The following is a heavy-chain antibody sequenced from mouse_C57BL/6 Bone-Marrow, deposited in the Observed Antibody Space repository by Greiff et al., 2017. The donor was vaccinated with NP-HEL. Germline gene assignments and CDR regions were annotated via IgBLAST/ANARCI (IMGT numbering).Heavy chain of an antibody. CDR1: GYTFTSYW. CDR2: IDPSDSYT. V-gene: IGHV1-59*01. CDR3: ARRASMVTTIDY. D-gene: IGHD2-2*01. Sequence: QVQLQQPGAELVRPGTSVKLSCKASGYTFTSYWMHWVKQRPGQGLEWIGVIDPSDSYTNYNQKFKGKATLNVDTSSSTAYMQLSSLTSEDSAVYYCARRASMVTTIDYWGQGTTLTVSS. J-gene: IGHJ2*01.